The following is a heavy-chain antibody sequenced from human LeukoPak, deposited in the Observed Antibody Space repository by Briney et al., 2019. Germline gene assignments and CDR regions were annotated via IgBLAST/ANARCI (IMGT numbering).Heavy chain of an antibody. CDR2: IKQDGTEK. CDR3: ARVALKTSHAFDI. V-gene: IGHV3-7*01. D-gene: IGHD2-2*01. J-gene: IGHJ3*02. CDR1: GFTFTTYW. Sequence: GESLRLSCAASGFTFTTYWMSWVRQAPGKGLEWVANIKQDGTEKYYVDSVKGRFTISRDNAKNSLYLQMNSLRAEDTAVYYCARVALKTSHAFDIWGQGTMVTVSS.